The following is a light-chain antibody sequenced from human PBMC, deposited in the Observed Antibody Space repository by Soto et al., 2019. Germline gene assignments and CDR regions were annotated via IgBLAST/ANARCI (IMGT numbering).Light chain of an antibody. CDR2: GAS. Sequence: EVVLTQSPATLSVSLRERSALSCEASQSVHNFLAWYQQKPGQAPRLLIYGASNRAAGIPARFSGSGSGTDFTLTINSLEPEDFAVYYCQQRSNWPPITFGQGTRLEI. J-gene: IGKJ5*01. CDR1: QSVHNF. CDR3: QQRSNWPPIT. V-gene: IGKV3-11*01.